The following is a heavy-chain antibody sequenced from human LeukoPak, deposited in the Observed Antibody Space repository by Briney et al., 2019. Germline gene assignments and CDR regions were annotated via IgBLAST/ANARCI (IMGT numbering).Heavy chain of an antibody. V-gene: IGHV3-66*02. CDR3: ARAPGYCSSTSCPGLDY. CDR2: IYSGGST. CDR1: GFTVSSNY. Sequence: GGSLRLSCAASGFTVSSNYMIWVRQAPGKGLEWVSVIYSGGSTYYADSVKGRFTISRDNSKNTLYLQMNSLRAEDTAVYYCARAPGYCSSTSCPGLDYWGQETLVTVSS. D-gene: IGHD2-2*01. J-gene: IGHJ4*02.